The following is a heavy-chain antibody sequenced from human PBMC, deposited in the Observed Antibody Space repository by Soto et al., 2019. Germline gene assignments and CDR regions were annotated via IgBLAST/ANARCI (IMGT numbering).Heavy chain of an antibody. Sequence: EVQLVESGGGLVQPGGSLRLSCAASGFTVSRNYMTWVRQAPGEGPEWVSTIASGDRTYYGDSVKGRFTISRDNSKNTLYVQMNSLRADDTAVYYCASGYCSGGSCYPAYWGQGTLVTVSS. CDR3: ASGYCSGGSCYPAY. V-gene: IGHV3-66*01. D-gene: IGHD2-15*01. CDR1: GFTVSRNY. CDR2: IASGDRT. J-gene: IGHJ4*02.